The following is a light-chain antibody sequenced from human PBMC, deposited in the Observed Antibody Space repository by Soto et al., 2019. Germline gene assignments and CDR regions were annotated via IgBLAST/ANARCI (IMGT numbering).Light chain of an antibody. CDR3: QQANSFPGT. CDR1: QGISSA. Sequence: AIPLTQSPSSLSASVGDRVTITCRASQGISSALAWYQQKPGKAPKLLIYAASSLQSGVPSRFSGSGSGTDFTLTISSLQPEDFATYYCQQANSFPGTFGQGTKVEIK. J-gene: IGKJ1*01. V-gene: IGKV1-13*02. CDR2: AAS.